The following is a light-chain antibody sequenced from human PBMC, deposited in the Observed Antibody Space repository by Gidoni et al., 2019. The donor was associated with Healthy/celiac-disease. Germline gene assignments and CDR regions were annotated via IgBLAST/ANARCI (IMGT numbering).Light chain of an antibody. CDR2: DAS. Sequence: DIVLTQSPATLSLSPGERATLSCRASQGVSSYLAWYQQKPGQAPRLLIYDASSRATAIPARFGGSGSGTDFTLSISRLEPEDFAVYYCQQRSNWPPGLTFGGGTKVEIK. V-gene: IGKV3-11*01. CDR3: QQRSNWPPGLT. CDR1: QGVSSY. J-gene: IGKJ4*01.